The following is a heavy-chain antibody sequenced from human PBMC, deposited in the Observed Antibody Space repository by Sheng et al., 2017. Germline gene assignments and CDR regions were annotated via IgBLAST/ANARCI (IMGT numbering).Heavy chain of an antibody. J-gene: IGHJ2*01. V-gene: IGHV1-18*01. CDR1: GYTFTNYG. Sequence: QVQLVQSGAEVKKPGASVKVSCKASGYTFTNYGISWVRQAPGQGLEWMGWISRNNGDTNYAQKLQGRVTMTTDTSTSTAYMELRSLRSDDTAVYYCAREVSSGWYLWYFDLWGRGTLVTVSS. CDR3: AREVSSGWYLWYFDL. CDR2: ISRNNGDT. D-gene: IGHD6-19*01.